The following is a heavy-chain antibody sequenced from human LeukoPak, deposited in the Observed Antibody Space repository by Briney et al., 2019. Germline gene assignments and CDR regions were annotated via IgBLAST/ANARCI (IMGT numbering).Heavy chain of an antibody. CDR3: ARGLVDYFDWNRDHYYYYMDV. Sequence: ASVKVSCKASGYTFTSYDINWVRQATGQGLEWMGWMNPNSGNTGYAQKFQGRVTMTRNTSISTAYMELSGLRSEDTAVYYCARGLVDYFDWNRDHYYYYMDVWGKGTTVTVSS. D-gene: IGHD3-9*01. CDR2: MNPNSGNT. CDR1: GYTFTSYD. J-gene: IGHJ6*03. V-gene: IGHV1-8*01.